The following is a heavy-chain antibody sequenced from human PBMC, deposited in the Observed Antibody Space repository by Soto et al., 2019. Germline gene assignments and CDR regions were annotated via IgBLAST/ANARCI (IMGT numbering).Heavy chain of an antibody. J-gene: IGHJ4*02. CDR1: GFTFSSYA. Sequence: GGSLRLSCAASGFTFSSYAMSWVRQAPGKGLEWVSDISGSGSSTYYADSVKGRFTISRDNSKNTLYLQMNSLRAEDTAVYYCAKLIAAAGTVYWGQGTLVTVSS. CDR3: AKLIAAAGTVY. V-gene: IGHV3-23*01. CDR2: ISGSGSST. D-gene: IGHD6-13*01.